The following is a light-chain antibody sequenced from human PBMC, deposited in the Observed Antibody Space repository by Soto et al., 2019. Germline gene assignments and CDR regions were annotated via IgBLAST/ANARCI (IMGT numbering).Light chain of an antibody. CDR2: DVN. V-gene: IGLV2-11*01. CDR3: CSFAGSHTLYV. CDR1: ASDVGDYNY. J-gene: IGLJ1*01. Sequence: HSVLTQPRSVSGSPEQSVTISCTGSASDVGDYNYVSWYQRHPGKAPKLVIYDVNKRPSGVPDRFSGSKSGNAASLTISGLQAEDEADYYCCSFAGSHTLYVFGTGTKLTVL.